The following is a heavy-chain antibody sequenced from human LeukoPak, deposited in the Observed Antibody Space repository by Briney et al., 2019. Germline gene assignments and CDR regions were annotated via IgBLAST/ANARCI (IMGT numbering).Heavy chain of an antibody. CDR1: GGSISSSSYY. CDR2: IYYSGST. D-gene: IGHD2-15*01. V-gene: IGHV4-39*01. CDR3: ARLVVAATNWFDP. Sequence: SETLSLTCTVSGGSISSSSYYWGWIRQPPGKGLEWIGNIYYSGSTYYNPSLKSRVTISVDTSKNQFSLKLSSVTAADTAVYYCARLVVAATNWFDPWGQGTLVTVSS. J-gene: IGHJ5*02.